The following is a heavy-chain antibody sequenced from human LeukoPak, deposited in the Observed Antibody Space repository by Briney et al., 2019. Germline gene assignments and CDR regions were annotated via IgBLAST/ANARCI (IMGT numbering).Heavy chain of an antibody. CDR3: ARSGLGGYYYYGMDV. V-gene: IGHV1-69*13. CDR1: GGTFSSYA. Sequence: SVKVSCKASGGTFSSYAISWVRQAPGQGLEWMGGIIPIFGTANYAQKFQGRVTITADESTSTAYMELSSLRSEDTAVYYCARSGLGGYYYYGMDVWGKGTTATVSS. CDR2: IIPIFGTA. J-gene: IGHJ6*04. D-gene: IGHD2-15*01.